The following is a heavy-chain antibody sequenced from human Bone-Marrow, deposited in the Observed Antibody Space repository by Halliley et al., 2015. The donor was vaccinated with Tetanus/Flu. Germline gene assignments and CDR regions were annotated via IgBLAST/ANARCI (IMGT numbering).Heavy chain of an antibody. CDR1: NVSISPYF. D-gene: IGHD2-2*01. CDR2: IYYSGNT. Sequence: TLSLTCTVSNVSISPYFWTWIRQPPGRGLEWIGYIYYSGNTNYNVTLKSRVTISVDTSKRQFSLKVTSVTAADTAVYYCARIGPGLGQYGNTHFDYWGQGTLVTVSS. CDR3: ARIGPGLGQYGNTHFDY. V-gene: IGHV4-59*01. J-gene: IGHJ4*02.